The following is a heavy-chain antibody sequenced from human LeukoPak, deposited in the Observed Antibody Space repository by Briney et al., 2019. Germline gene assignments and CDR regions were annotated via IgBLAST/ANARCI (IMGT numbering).Heavy chain of an antibody. D-gene: IGHD4-17*01. CDR1: GGTFSSYA. CDR2: IIPILGIA. Sequence: GASVKVSCKASGGTFSSYAISWVRQAPGQGLEWMGRIIPILGIANYAQKFQGRVTITADKSTSTAYMELSSLRSEDTAVYYCARQTTYYGDYGEDYFDYWGQGTLVTVSS. V-gene: IGHV1-69*04. J-gene: IGHJ4*02. CDR3: ARQTTYYGDYGEDYFDY.